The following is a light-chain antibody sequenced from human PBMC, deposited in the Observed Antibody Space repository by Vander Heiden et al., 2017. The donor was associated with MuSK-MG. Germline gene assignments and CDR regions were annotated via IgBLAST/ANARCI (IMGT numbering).Light chain of an antibody. J-gene: IGLJ2*01. Sequence: QSALTQPASVSGSPGQSITISCTGTSSDVGGYNYVSWYQQHPGKAPKLMIYDVSNRPSGVSNRFSGSKSGNTASLTISGLQAEDEADYYCSSYTSSSTSGVFGGGTKLTGL. CDR1: SSDVGGYNY. CDR2: DVS. V-gene: IGLV2-14*01. CDR3: SSYTSSSTSGV.